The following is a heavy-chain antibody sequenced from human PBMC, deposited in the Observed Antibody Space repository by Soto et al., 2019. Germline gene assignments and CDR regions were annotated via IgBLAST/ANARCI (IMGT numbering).Heavy chain of an antibody. CDR1: GFTFSDHY. CDR2: IRNKANSYTT. Sequence: EVQLVESGGGLVQPGGSQRLSCAASGFTFSDHYMDWVRQAPGKGLEWVCRIRNKANSYTTDYAASVKGRFTISRDASKDSLYLQMNSLKTEDTAIYYCARDSGKGAYFDYWGHGTLATVSS. J-gene: IGHJ4*01. D-gene: IGHD1-26*01. CDR3: ARDSGKGAYFDY. V-gene: IGHV3-72*01.